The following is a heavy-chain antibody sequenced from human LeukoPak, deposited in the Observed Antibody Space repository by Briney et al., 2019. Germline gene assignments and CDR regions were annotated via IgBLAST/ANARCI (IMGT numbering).Heavy chain of an antibody. V-gene: IGHV1-69*01. CDR1: GGTFSSYA. D-gene: IGHD3-3*01. Sequence: ASVKVSCKASGGTFSSYAISWVRQAPGQGLEWMGGIIPIFGTANYAQKFQGRVTITADESTSTAYMELSSLRSEDTAVYYCARGSRSGYYPFDYWGQGTLVTVSS. CDR3: ARGSRSGYYPFDY. CDR2: IIPIFGTA. J-gene: IGHJ4*02.